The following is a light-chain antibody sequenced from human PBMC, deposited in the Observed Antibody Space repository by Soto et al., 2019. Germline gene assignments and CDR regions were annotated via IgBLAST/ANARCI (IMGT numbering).Light chain of an antibody. CDR3: QQYGSSPQT. Sequence: EIVLTQSPGTLSLSPGERATLSCRASQSVSSSYLAWYQQKPGQAPRLLIYGASSRATGIPDRFSGSGSGTDFTLTISILEAKDFAVYYCQQYGSSPQTFGQGTRLEIK. J-gene: IGKJ5*01. V-gene: IGKV3-20*01. CDR1: QSVSSSY. CDR2: GAS.